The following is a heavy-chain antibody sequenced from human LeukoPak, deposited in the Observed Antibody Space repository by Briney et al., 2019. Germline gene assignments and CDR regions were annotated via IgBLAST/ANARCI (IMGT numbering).Heavy chain of an antibody. CDR1: GYTFTSYG. J-gene: IGHJ4*01. D-gene: IGHD2-21*02. CDR2: ISAYNGNT. CDR3: ARDPIGVVVTARSIDY. Sequence: ASVKDSCKASGYTFTSYGISWVRQAPGQGLEWMGWISAYNGNTNYAQKLQGRVTMTTDTSTSTAYMELRSLRSDDTAVYYCARDPIGVVVTARSIDYWGQGTLVTVSS. V-gene: IGHV1-18*01.